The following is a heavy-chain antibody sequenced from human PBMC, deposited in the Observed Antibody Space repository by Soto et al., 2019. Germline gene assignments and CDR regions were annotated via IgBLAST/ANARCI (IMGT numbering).Heavy chain of an antibody. CDR3: AKETVMITFGGVSSY. V-gene: IGHV3-23*01. J-gene: IGHJ4*02. CDR1: GFTFSSYV. CDR2: ISGSGGST. Sequence: GGSLRLSCAASGFTFSSYVMSWVRQAPGKGLEWVSAISGSGGSTYYADSVKGRFTISRDNSKNTLYLQMNSLRAEDTAVYYCAKETVMITFGGVSSYWGQGTLVTVSS. D-gene: IGHD3-16*01.